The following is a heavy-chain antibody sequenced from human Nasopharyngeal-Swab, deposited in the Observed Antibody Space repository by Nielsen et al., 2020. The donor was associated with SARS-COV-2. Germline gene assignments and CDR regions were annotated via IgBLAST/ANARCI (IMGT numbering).Heavy chain of an antibody. CDR1: GYSFVNHW. D-gene: IGHD4-23*01. CDR2: VYPGNSEI. V-gene: IGHV5-51*01. J-gene: IGHJ4*02. Sequence: GESLKISCMASGYSFVNHWIGWVRQKPGKGLEWMGMVYPGNSEIAYSPSFQGQVTISADKSINTAYLQWSSLKASDTAIYYCARSSGNSLDYWGQGTLVTVSS. CDR3: ARSSGNSLDY.